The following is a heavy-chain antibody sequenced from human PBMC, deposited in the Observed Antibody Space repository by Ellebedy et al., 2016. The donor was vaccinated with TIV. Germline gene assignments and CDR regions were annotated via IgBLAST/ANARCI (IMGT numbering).Heavy chain of an antibody. J-gene: IGHJ4*02. CDR3: TRASDFDY. CDR1: GFTFSTYG. CDR2: ISSSGTPI. D-gene: IGHD1-26*01. V-gene: IGHV3-48*02. Sequence: GGSLRLSXAASGFTFSTYGMTWVRQAPGKGLQWVSYISSSGTPIYYADSVKGRFTISRDNAKNSLYLQLNSLRDEDTAAYYCTRASDFDYWGQGTLVTVSS.